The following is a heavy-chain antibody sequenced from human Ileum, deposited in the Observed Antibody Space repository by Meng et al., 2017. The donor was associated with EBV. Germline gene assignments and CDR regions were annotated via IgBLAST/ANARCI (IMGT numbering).Heavy chain of an antibody. V-gene: IGHV4-30-4*01. J-gene: IGHJ4*02. D-gene: IGHD1-26*01. Sequence: QGQLQELGPGLVKPSQTWSPTCAVSGVSISSGYFHWSWIRQPPGKGLEWIGHSGSTSYNPSLRSRVTISVDTSKNQFSLKVDSATAGDTAVYYCVSYAVGAGGIGYWGQGILVTVSS. CDR1: GVSISSGYFH. CDR3: VSYAVGAGGIGY. CDR2: HSGST.